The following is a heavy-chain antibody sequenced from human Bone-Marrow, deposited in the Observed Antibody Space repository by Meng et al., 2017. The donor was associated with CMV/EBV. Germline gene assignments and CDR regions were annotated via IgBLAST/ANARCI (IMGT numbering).Heavy chain of an antibody. J-gene: IGHJ4*02. V-gene: IGHV1-2*02. CDR2: INPNSGGT. CDR1: GYTFTGYY. CDR3: ARLPCIVAAGGYY. Sequence: ASVKVSCKASGYTFTGYYMHWVRQAPGQGLEWMGWINPNSGGTNYAQKFQGRVTMTRDTSISTAYMELSWLRSDDTAVYYCARLPCIVAAGGYYWGQGTLVTVSS. D-gene: IGHD6-13*01.